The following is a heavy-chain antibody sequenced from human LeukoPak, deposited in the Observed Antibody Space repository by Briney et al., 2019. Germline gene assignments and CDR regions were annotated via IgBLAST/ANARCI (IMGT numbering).Heavy chain of an antibody. CDR3: GRARRHHNLTGYYIGSWFAP. D-gene: IGHD3-9*01. J-gene: IGHJ5*02. V-gene: IGHV4-34*01. Sequence: SETLSLTCAVYGGSFSGYYWSWIRQPPGKGLEWIGEINHSGSTNYNPSLKSRATISVDRSKNKFSLRLSSVSAGDTGVYCCGRARRHHNLTGYYIGSWFAPGGEGTLVTVPA. CDR2: INHSGST. CDR1: GGSFSGYY.